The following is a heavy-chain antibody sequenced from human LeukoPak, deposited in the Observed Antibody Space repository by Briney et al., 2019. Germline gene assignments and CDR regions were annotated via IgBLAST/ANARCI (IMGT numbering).Heavy chain of an antibody. CDR3: ARGVAANGRRLDP. Sequence: GASVKVSCTTSGYSFTDYYIHWVRQAPGQGFEWLGWISPKSGGTNYAQKFQDSVSLTRDTSIDTAYMELTSLRLDDTAIYYCARGVAANGRRLDPWGQGTLITVSS. J-gene: IGHJ5*02. V-gene: IGHV1-2*02. CDR1: GYSFTDYY. D-gene: IGHD2-15*01. CDR2: ISPKSGGT.